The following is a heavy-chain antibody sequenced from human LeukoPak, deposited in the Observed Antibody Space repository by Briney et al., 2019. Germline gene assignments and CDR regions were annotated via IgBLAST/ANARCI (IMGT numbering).Heavy chain of an antibody. CDR1: GGSFSGYY. CDR2: INHSGST. Sequence: PSETLSLTCAVYGGSFSGYYWSWIRQPPGKGLEWIGEINHSGSTNYNPSLKSRVTISVDTSKNQFSLKLSSVTAADTAVYYCARTANYYDSSGYFYWGQGTLVTVSS. CDR3: ARTANYYDSSGYFY. J-gene: IGHJ4*02. D-gene: IGHD3-22*01. V-gene: IGHV4-34*01.